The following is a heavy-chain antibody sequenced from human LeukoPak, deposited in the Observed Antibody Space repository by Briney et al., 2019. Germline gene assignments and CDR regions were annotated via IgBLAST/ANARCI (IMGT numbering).Heavy chain of an antibody. CDR2: INPISGGT. CDR1: GYTFTGYY. Sequence: ASVKVSCTASGYTFTGYYMHWVRQAPGQGLEWMGWINPISGGTNYAQTFQGRVTMTRDTSISTGYMELGSLRSDDTAVYFCARALPYDSSGPPIDFWGQGTLVSVSS. J-gene: IGHJ4*02. CDR3: ARALPYDSSGPPIDF. D-gene: IGHD3-22*01. V-gene: IGHV1-2*02.